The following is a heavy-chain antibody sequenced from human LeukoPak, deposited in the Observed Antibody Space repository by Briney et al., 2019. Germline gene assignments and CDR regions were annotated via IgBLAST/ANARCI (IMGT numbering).Heavy chain of an antibody. J-gene: IGHJ3*01. CDR3: ARDEADYYDSSGF. Sequence: GGSQRLSCAASGFTFGRHSLNWVRQAPGKGLEWVSSISGTGRYIFYADSVKGRFTISRDNAKNSVYLQMNSLRAEDTAVYYCARDEADYYDSSGFWGQGTGVTVSS. V-gene: IGHV3-21*01. D-gene: IGHD3-22*01. CDR1: GFTFGRHS. CDR2: ISGTGRYI.